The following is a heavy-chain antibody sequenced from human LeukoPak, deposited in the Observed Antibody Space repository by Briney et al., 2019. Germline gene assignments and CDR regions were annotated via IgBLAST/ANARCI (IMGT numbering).Heavy chain of an antibody. J-gene: IGHJ4*02. CDR1: GFTFSSYE. D-gene: IGHD4-17*01. CDR2: ISSSGSTI. Sequence: GGSLRLSCGASGFTFSSYEMNWVRQAPGKGLEWVSYISSSGSTIYYADSVKGRFTISRDDAKNSLYLQMNSLRAEDTAVYYCAREATTVTPEFDYWGQGTLVTVSS. CDR3: AREATTVTPEFDY. V-gene: IGHV3-48*03.